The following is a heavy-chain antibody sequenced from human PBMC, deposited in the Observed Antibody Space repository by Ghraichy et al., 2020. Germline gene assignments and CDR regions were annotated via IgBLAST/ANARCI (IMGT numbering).Heavy chain of an antibody. V-gene: IGHV3-23*01. CDR2: ISGSGGIS. CDR1: GFPFSSYA. CDR3: TKAYRFGWYSLAPDGFDI. J-gene: IGHJ3*02. D-gene: IGHD6-19*01. Sequence: LTCAASGFPFSSYAMGWVRQAPGKGLEWVSSISGSGGISYYAASVKGRFTISRDNSKNTLYLQMNSLRPEDTAVYYCTKAYRFGWYSLAPDGFDIWGQGTMVTVSS.